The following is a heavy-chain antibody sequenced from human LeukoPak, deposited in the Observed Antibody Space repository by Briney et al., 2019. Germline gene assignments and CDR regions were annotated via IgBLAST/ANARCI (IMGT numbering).Heavy chain of an antibody. CDR1: GFTFGNSW. J-gene: IGHJ4*02. CDR3: ATHRHLPY. Sequence: GGSLRLSCAASGFTFGNSWMTWVRQAPGKGLEWVASIKQDGSETYYVDSVKGRFTISRDNAKNSLYLQMSSLRAEDSAMYYCATHRHLPYWGQGILVTVSS. CDR2: IKQDGSET. V-gene: IGHV3-7*01.